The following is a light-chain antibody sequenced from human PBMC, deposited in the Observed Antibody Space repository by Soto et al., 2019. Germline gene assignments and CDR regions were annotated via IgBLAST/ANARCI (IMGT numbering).Light chain of an antibody. Sequence: DIKMTQSPSSLSASVGDRVTITCRASQSISSYLNWYQQKPGKAPKLLIYAASSLQSGVPSRFSGSGSGTDLTLTISSLQTEDFATYYCQQSYSTPPTFCQGTKPEIK. CDR3: QQSYSTPPT. CDR2: AAS. CDR1: QSISSY. V-gene: IGKV1-39*01. J-gene: IGKJ2*01.